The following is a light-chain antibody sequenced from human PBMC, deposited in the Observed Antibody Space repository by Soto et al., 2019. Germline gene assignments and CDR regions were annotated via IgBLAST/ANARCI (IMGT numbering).Light chain of an antibody. V-gene: IGKV1-9*01. CDR1: QGISTY. Sequence: DIQLTQSPSFMSASVGDRVTITCRASQGISTYLAWYQQKPGKAPKLLIYAASTLQSGVPSRFSGSGSGTEFTLTISSLQHEDFATYYCQQLNNYVLTFGGGTQVEIK. CDR3: QQLNNYVLT. J-gene: IGKJ4*01. CDR2: AAS.